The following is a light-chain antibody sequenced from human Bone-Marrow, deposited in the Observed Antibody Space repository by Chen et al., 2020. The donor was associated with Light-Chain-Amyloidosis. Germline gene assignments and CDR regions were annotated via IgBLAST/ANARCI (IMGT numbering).Light chain of an antibody. V-gene: IGKV3-20*01. J-gene: IGKJ2*04. CDR2: GAS. CDR1: QSISSDY. Sequence: ILLTQSPDTLSLSPGATATLSCLASQSISSDYLAWYQQKPGQAPRLVISGASSRATGIPDRFSGSGSGTDFTLTINRLEPEDFAVYYWEVYNRSPAMCSFGQGTKLEIK. CDR3: EVYNRSPAMCS.